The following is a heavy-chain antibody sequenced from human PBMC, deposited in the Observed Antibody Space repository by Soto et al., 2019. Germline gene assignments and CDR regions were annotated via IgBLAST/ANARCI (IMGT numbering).Heavy chain of an antibody. D-gene: IGHD6-6*01. J-gene: IGHJ4*02. Sequence: SETLSLTCAVYGGSFSGYYWSWIRQPTGKGLEWIGEINHSGSTNYNPSLKSRVTISVDTSKNQFSLKLSSVTAADTAVYYCASVKSLPRRSPGNYFGYWGQGTLGTVSS. CDR2: INHSGST. CDR1: GGSFSGYY. V-gene: IGHV4-34*01. CDR3: ASVKSLPRRSPGNYFGY.